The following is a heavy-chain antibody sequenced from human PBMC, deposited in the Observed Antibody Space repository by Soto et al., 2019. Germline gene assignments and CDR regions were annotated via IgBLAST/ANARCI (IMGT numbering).Heavy chain of an antibody. CDR1: GFTFSSYG. J-gene: IGHJ2*01. Sequence: QVQLVESGGGVVQPGRSLRLSCVGSGFTFSSYGMHWVRQAPGKGLEWLAVISFDGNYKYHADSVKGRFTMSRDNSKNPLFLEMSSLRPEDTAVYYCVKHNLHSESYENWYFALWRRGTLVTVSS. CDR2: ISFDGNYK. V-gene: IGHV3-30*18. CDR3: VKHNLHSESYENWYFAL. D-gene: IGHD1-26*01.